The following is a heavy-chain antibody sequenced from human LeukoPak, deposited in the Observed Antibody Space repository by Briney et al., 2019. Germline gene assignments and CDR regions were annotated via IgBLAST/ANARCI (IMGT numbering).Heavy chain of an antibody. J-gene: IGHJ4*02. CDR2: ISAYNGNT. Sequence: ASVKVSCKASGYTFTSYGISWVRQAPGQGLEWMGWISAYNGNTNYAQKFQGRVTMTRDTSISTAYMELSRLRSDDTAVYYCARGDSNLKFDYWGQGTLVTVSS. V-gene: IGHV1-18*01. CDR1: GYTFTSYG. D-gene: IGHD2-21*02. CDR3: ARGDSNLKFDY.